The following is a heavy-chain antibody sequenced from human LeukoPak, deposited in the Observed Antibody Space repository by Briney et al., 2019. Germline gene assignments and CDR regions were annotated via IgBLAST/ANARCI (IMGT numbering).Heavy chain of an antibody. V-gene: IGHV3-23*01. D-gene: IGHD6-13*01. J-gene: IGHJ6*03. Sequence: PGGSLRLSCAASGFTFSSYAMSWVRQAPGKGLEWVSAISGSGGSTYYADSVKGRFTISRDNSKNTLYLQMHSLRAEDTAVYYCARDQGYSSSWYARGAFYMDVWGKGTTVTVSS. CDR3: ARDQGYSSSWYARGAFYMDV. CDR2: ISGSGGST. CDR1: GFTFSSYA.